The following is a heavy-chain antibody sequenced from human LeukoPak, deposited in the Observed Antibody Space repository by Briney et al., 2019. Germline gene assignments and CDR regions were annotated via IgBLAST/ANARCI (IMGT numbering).Heavy chain of an antibody. V-gene: IGHV4-59*08. Sequence: ASETLSLTCTVSGGSISSSYWGWIRQPPGKGLEWIGYIYYSGSTNYNPSLKSRVTISVDTSKNQFSLKLSSVTAADTAVYYCARLGRGVTIYDYWGQGTLVTVSS. CDR2: IYYSGST. CDR3: ARLGRGVTIYDY. CDR1: GGSISSSY. D-gene: IGHD3-3*01. J-gene: IGHJ4*02.